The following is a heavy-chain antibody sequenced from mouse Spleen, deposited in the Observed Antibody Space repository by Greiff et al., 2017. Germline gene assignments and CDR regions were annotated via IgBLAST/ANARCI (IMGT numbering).Heavy chain of an antibody. V-gene: IGHV5-9-1*01. J-gene: IGHJ1*01. CDR3: ARRRYDVNWYFDV. CDR2: ISSGGSYT. CDR1: GFTFSSYA. Sequence: EVKLVESGGGLVKPGGSLKLSCAASGFTFSSYAMSWVRQTPEKRLEWVATISSGGSYTYYPDSVKGRFTISRDNAKNTLYLQMSSLRSEDTAMYYCARRRYDVNWYFDVWGAGTTVTVSS. D-gene: IGHD2-14*01.